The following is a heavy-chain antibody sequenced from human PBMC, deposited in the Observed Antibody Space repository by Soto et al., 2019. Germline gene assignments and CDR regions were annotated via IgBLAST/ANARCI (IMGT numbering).Heavy chain of an antibody. Sequence: SETLSLTCTVSGGSISSGDYYWSWIRQPPGKGLEWIGYIYYSGSTYYNPSLKSRVTISVDTSKNQFSLKLSSVTAAGTAVYYCARGNKEVQLWFGNWFDSWGQGTLVTVSS. J-gene: IGHJ5*01. D-gene: IGHD5-18*01. CDR1: GGSISSGDYY. CDR2: IYYSGST. V-gene: IGHV4-30-4*01. CDR3: ARGNKEVQLWFGNWFDS.